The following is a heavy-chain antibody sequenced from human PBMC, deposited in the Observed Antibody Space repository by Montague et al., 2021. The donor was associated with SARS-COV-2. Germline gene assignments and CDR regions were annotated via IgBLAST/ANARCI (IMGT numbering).Heavy chain of an antibody. CDR2: LYRSGSV. CDR1: GGFISDSYY. V-gene: IGHV4-39*02. Sequence: SETLSLTCIVSGGFISDSYYWAWIRHAPGKGLEWLGSLYRSGSVYSNPSLKSRVSISVDKSKNHFSLRLPSATAAATAVYYCVRGDEEAQFAMDVWGQGTTVTVSS. D-gene: IGHD5-24*01. CDR3: VRGDEEAQFAMDV. J-gene: IGHJ6*02.